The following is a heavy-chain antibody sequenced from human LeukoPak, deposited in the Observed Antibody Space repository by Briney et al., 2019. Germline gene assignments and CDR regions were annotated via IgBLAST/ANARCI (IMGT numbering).Heavy chain of an antibody. CDR3: ARDIVPLGGWPWGYYYYYMDV. D-gene: IGHD6-19*01. CDR2: IKQDGSEK. V-gene: IGHV3-7*01. CDR1: GFTFSSYW. J-gene: IGHJ6*03. Sequence: PGGSLRLSCAASGFTFSSYWMSWVRQAPGKGLEWVANIKQDGSEKYYVDSVKGRFTISRDNAKNSLYLQMNSLRAEDTAVYYCARDIVPLGGWPWGYYYYYMDVWGKGTTVTVSS.